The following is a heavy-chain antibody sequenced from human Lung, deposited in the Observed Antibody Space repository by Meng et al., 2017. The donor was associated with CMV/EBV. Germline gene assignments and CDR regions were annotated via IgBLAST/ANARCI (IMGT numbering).Heavy chain of an antibody. D-gene: IGHD3-16*02. CDR3: AKGDTAFVNERSHLEF. V-gene: IGHV3-30*18. Sequence: SGCSVSSYVRHWVRQAPGKGLEWVAVISYDGTNKYYADSVKGRFTISRDNSKSTLYLQMNSLGTEDTAVYFRAKGDTAFVNERSHLEFWGRGTLVTVSS. CDR1: GCSVSSYV. CDR2: ISYDGTNK. J-gene: IGHJ4*02.